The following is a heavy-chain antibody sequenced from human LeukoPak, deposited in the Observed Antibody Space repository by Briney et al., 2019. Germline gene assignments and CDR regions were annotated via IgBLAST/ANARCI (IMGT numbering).Heavy chain of an antibody. D-gene: IGHD1-1*01. CDR2: ISGSGGST. J-gene: IGHJ4*02. CDR1: GFTFSNYA. CDR3: AKVEGASKASVY. Sequence: SLXLSCAAAGFTFSNYAMTWVRQAPGKGLEWVSSISGSGGSTNYADSVKGRFTISRDNSKNTLYMQMYSLRAEDTAVYYCAKVEGASKASVYWGQGALVTVSS. V-gene: IGHV3-23*01.